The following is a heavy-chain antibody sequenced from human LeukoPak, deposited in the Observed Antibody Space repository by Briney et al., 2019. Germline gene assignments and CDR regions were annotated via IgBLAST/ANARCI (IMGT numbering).Heavy chain of an antibody. V-gene: IGHV1-69*06. CDR3: ARVLTPSGYYGYYYYYMDV. J-gene: IGHJ6*03. CDR1: GGTFSSYA. Sequence: SVKVSCKASGGTFSSYAISWVRQAPGQGLEWMGRIIPIFGTANYAQKFQGRVTITADKSTSTAYMELSSLRSEDTAVYYCARVLTPSGYYGYYYYYMDVWGKGTTVTVSS. D-gene: IGHD3-22*01. CDR2: IIPIFGTA.